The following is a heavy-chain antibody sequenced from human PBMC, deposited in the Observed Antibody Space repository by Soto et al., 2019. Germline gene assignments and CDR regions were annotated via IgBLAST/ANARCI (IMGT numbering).Heavy chain of an antibody. CDR1: GFTFETYG. V-gene: IGHV3-30*03. CDR2: SSWDETSK. CDR3: AREGIGGDYWGDY. Sequence: QVQLVESGGGVVQPGRSLRLSCAASGFTFETYGMHWVRQAPGKGLDWVAVSSWDETSKYYSDSVKGRFTISRDNSKNILFQQMKRLRVEDTAVYYCAREGIGGDYWGDYWGQGTLVTVSS. J-gene: IGHJ4*02. D-gene: IGHD3-3*01.